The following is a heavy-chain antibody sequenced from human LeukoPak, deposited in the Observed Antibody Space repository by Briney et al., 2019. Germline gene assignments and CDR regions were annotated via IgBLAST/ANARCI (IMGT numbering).Heavy chain of an antibody. V-gene: IGHV3-23*01. Sequence: GGSLRLSCAASGFTFSSYAMSWVRQALGKGLEWVSAISGSGGSTYYADSVKGRFTISRDNSKNTLYLQMNSLRAEDTAVYYCAKEGLVVTATPLWFDPWGQGTLVTVSS. CDR3: AKEGLVVTATPLWFDP. J-gene: IGHJ5*02. CDR1: GFTFSSYA. D-gene: IGHD2-21*02. CDR2: ISGSGGST.